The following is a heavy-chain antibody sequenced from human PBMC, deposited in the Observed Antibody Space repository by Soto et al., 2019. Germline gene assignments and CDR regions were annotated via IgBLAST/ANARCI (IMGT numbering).Heavy chain of an antibody. CDR2: VYYSGST. D-gene: IGHD5-18*01. Sequence: SETLSPTCTVSGGSISSGDYYWSWIRQPPGKGLEWIGYVYYSGSTYYNPSLKSRVTISVDTSKNQFSLKLSSVTAADTAVYYCARAGCRWLQIDYWGQGTLVTVSS. CDR1: GGSISSGDYY. J-gene: IGHJ4*02. CDR3: ARAGCRWLQIDY. V-gene: IGHV4-30-4*01.